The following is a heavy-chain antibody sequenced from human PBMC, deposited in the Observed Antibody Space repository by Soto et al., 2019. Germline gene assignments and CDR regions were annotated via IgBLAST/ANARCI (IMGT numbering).Heavy chain of an antibody. Sequence: PSQTLSLTCAISGDSVSGNSAAWNWIRQSPSRGLEWLGRTYYRSKWYNEYAVSVESRITINPDTSKNQFSLQLDSVTAADTAVYYCAQERLDIVVPAAMPIVYWGQGTMVTVSS. CDR1: GDSVSGNSAA. CDR2: TYYRSKWYN. J-gene: IGHJ4*02. D-gene: IGHD2-2*01. V-gene: IGHV6-1*01. CDR3: AQERLDIVVPAAMPIVY.